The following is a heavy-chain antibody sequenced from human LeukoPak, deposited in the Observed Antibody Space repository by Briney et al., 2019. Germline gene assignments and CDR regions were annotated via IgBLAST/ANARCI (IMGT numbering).Heavy chain of an antibody. V-gene: IGHV5-51*01. CDR2: IYPGDSDT. CDR3: ARRRSTGGHADGLDS. J-gene: IGHJ3*02. CDR1: GYSFTSHW. Sequence: GESLKISCKASGYSFTSHWIAWVRQMPGKGLEWMGIIYPGDSDTRYSPSFQGQVTISADKSINTAYVQWSSLKASDTAMYYCARRRSTGGHADGLDSWGQGTMVTVSP. D-gene: IGHD2-8*02.